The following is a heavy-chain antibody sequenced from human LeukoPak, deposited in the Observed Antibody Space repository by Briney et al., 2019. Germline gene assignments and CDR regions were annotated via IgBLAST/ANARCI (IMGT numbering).Heavy chain of an antibody. J-gene: IGHJ6*03. CDR2: ISSSGSTI. D-gene: IGHD2-2*01. CDR1: GFTFSSYS. Sequence: PGGSLRLSCAASGFTFSSYSMNWVRQAPGKGLEWVSYISSSGSTIYYADSVKGRFTISRDNAKHSLYLQMNSLRAEDTAVYYCARDPCSSTSCYQRGLGYYYYYYMDVWGKGTTVTVSS. V-gene: IGHV3-48*04. CDR3: ARDPCSSTSCYQRGLGYYYYYYMDV.